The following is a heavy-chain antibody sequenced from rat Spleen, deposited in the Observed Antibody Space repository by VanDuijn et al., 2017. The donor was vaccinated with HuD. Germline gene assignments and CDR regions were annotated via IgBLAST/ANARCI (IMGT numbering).Heavy chain of an antibody. CDR2: ITNSGGGL. V-gene: IGHV5-31*01. CDR1: GFTFNKYW. Sequence: EVQLVESGGGLVQPGRSLKLSCVASGFTFNKYWMSWIRQAPGKGLEWVASITNSGGGLYYPDSMKGRFTISRDNAQNTLYLQMDSLRSEDTATYYCTTEATRVYFDYWGQGVMVTVSS. D-gene: IGHD1-4*01. CDR3: TTEATRVYFDY. J-gene: IGHJ2*01.